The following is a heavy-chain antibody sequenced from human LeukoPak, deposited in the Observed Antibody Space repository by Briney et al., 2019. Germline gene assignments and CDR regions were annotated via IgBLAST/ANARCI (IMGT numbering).Heavy chain of an antibody. CDR2: IWYDGSNK. CDR3: AKQAMWSGYSHFLPFDY. D-gene: IGHD3-3*01. J-gene: IGHJ4*02. CDR1: GFTFSSYG. V-gene: IGHV3-33*03. Sequence: GRSLRLSCAASGFTFSSYGMHWVRQAPGKGLEWVAVIWYDGSNKYYADSVKGRFTISRDNSKNTLYLQMYSLRAEDTAVYYCAKQAMWSGYSHFLPFDYWGQGTLVTVSS.